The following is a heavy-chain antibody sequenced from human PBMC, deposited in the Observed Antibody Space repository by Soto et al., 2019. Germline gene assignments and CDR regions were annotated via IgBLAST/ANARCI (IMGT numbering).Heavy chain of an antibody. CDR3: ARVVCSGGSCYSFSWFDP. D-gene: IGHD2-15*01. V-gene: IGHV4-30-2*01. CDR2: IYHSGST. Sequence: PSETLSLTCAVSGGSISSGGYSWSWIRQPPGKGLEWIGYIYHSGSTYYNPSLKSRVTISVDRSKNQFSLKLSSVTAADTAVYYCARVVCSGGSCYSFSWFDPWGQGTLVTVSS. J-gene: IGHJ5*02. CDR1: GGSISSGGYS.